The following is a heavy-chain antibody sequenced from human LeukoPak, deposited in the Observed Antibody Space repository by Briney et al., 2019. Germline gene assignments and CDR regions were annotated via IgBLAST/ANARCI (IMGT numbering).Heavy chain of an antibody. CDR2: ISSSSSYI. J-gene: IGHJ4*02. CDR3: AKGYRRSSDEFDY. V-gene: IGHV3-21*01. D-gene: IGHD2-2*01. Sequence: EPGGSLRLTCAASGFTFSSYSMNWVRQAPGKGLEWVSSISSSSSYIYYADSVKGRFTISRDNAKNTLYLQMNSLRAEDTAVYYCAKGYRRSSDEFDYWGQGTLVTVSS. CDR1: GFTFSSYS.